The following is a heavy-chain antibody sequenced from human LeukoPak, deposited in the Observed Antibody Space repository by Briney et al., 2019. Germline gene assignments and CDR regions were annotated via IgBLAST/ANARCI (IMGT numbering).Heavy chain of an antibody. CDR3: ARDSFPVDVVVPAAIDVYYYYYYGMDV. CDR2: ISSSSRYI. D-gene: IGHD2-2*02. V-gene: IGHV3-21*06. CDR1: GFTLSSYS. J-gene: IGHJ6*02. Sequence: GGSLRLSCAASGFTLSSYSMNWVRQAPGKGLEWVSSISSSSRYIYYADSVKGRFTISRDNAKNLLYLQMNSLRAEDTAVYYCARDSFPVDVVVPAAIDVYYYYYYGMDVWGQGTTVTVSS.